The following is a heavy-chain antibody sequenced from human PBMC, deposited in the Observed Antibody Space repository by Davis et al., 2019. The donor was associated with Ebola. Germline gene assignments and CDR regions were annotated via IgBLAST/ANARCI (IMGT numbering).Heavy chain of an antibody. V-gene: IGHV3-64*01. CDR3: ARMQGSYYYYGMDV. CDR1: GFTFSSYA. Sequence: GESLKISCAASGFTFSSYAMHWVRQAPGKGLEYVSAISSNGGSTYYANSVKGRFTISRDNAKNSLYLQMNSLRAEDTALYHCARMQGSYYYYGMDVWGQGTTVTVSS. J-gene: IGHJ6*02. CDR2: ISSNGGST.